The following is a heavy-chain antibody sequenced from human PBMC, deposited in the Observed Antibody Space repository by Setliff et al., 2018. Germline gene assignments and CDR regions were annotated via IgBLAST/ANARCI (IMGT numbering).Heavy chain of an antibody. CDR1: DGSIRSGDY. CDR3: ARAKDGYDFDYFDY. D-gene: IGHD5-12*01. CDR2: IHHTGTT. J-gene: IGHJ4*02. Sequence: LSLTCTVSDGSIRSGDYWGWIRQHPGKGLEWIGYIHHTGTTFYNPSLRSRVTISVDTSKNQFSPKLTSLTAADTAVYYCARAKDGYDFDYFDYWGQGTPVTVSS. V-gene: IGHV4-31*03.